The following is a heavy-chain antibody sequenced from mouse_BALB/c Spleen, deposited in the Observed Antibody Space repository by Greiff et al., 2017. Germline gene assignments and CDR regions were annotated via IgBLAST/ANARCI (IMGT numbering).Heavy chain of an antibody. CDR2: ISYDGSN. J-gene: IGHJ3*01. Sequence: DVKLVESGPGLVKPSQSLSLTCSVTGYSITSGYYWNWIRQFPGNKLEWMGYISYDGSNNYNPSLKNRISITRDTSKNQFFLKLNSVTTEDTATYYCARNYGSSYPFAYWGQGTLVTVSA. V-gene: IGHV3-6*02. CDR1: GYSITSGYY. D-gene: IGHD1-1*01. CDR3: ARNYGSSYPFAY.